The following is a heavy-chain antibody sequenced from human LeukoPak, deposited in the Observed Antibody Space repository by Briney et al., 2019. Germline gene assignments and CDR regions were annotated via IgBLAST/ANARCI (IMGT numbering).Heavy chain of an antibody. D-gene: IGHD3-10*01. V-gene: IGHV3-15*01. CDR3: TTGGVLLWFGELGIWDY. CDR1: GFTFSNAW. Sequence: PGGSLRLSCAASGFTFSNAWMSWVRQAPGKGLEGVGRIKSKTDGGTTDYAAPVKGRFTISRDDSKNTLYLQMNSLKTEDTAVYYCTTGGVLLWFGELGIWDYWGQGTLVTVSS. J-gene: IGHJ4*02. CDR2: IKSKTDGGTT.